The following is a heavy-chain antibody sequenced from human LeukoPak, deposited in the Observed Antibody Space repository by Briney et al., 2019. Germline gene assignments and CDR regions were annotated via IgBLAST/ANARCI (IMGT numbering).Heavy chain of an antibody. Sequence: PSETLSLTCSVSDGSINSYYWNWIRRPPGKGLEWIGYIYYNGNTNYSPSLKSRVTMSVDTSKNLFSLKVSSVTAADTAVYYCGRGRSNYYGMDVWGQGTTVTVSS. J-gene: IGHJ6*02. CDR2: IYYNGNT. V-gene: IGHV4-59*01. CDR1: DGSINSYY. D-gene: IGHD1-26*01. CDR3: GRGRSNYYGMDV.